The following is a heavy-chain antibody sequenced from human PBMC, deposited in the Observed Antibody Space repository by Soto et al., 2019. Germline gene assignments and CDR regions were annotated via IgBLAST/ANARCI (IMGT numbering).Heavy chain of an antibody. D-gene: IGHD3-10*01. CDR2: IYPGDSDT. CDR1: GYSFTSYW. V-gene: IGHV5-51*01. Sequence: GESLKISCKGSGYSFTSYWIGWVRQMPGKGLEWMGIIYPGDSDTRYSPSFQGQVTISADKSISTAYLQWSSLKASDTAMYYCAGGGVRGVITRTRDYYGMDVWDQGTPVTVSS. J-gene: IGHJ6*02. CDR3: AGGGVRGVITRTRDYYGMDV.